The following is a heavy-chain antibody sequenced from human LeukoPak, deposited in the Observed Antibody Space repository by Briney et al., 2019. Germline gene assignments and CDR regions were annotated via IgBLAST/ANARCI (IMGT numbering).Heavy chain of an antibody. CDR2: INNSGST. Sequence: SETLSLTCTVSGGSISSSSYYWSWIRQPPGKGLEWIREINNSGSTNYNPTLKSRVTISVDTSKNQFSLKLSSVTAADTAVYYCARGFISRSLGYWGQGTLVTVSS. D-gene: IGHD3-10*01. J-gene: IGHJ4*02. V-gene: IGHV4-39*07. CDR3: ARGFISRSLGY. CDR1: GGSISSSSYY.